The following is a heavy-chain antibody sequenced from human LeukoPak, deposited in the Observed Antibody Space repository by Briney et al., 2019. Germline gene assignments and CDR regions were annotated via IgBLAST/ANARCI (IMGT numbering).Heavy chain of an antibody. CDR3: ARGSVAGIVFNY. CDR1: GGSISSSSYY. D-gene: IGHD6-19*01. Sequence: SETLSLTCTVSGGSISSSSYYWGWIRQPPGKGLEWIGSIYYSGSTYYNPSLKSRVTISVDTSKNQFSLKLSSVTAADTAVYYCARGSVAGIVFNYWGQGTLVTVSS. J-gene: IGHJ4*02. CDR2: IYYSGST. V-gene: IGHV4-39*07.